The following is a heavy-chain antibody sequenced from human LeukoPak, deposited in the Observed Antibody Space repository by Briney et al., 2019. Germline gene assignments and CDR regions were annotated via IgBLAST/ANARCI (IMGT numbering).Heavy chain of an antibody. CDR3: ARDLGITFGGVIDYYYMDA. V-gene: IGHV1-18*01. D-gene: IGHD3-16*02. J-gene: IGHJ6*03. CDR2: ISAYNGNT. CDR1: GYTFTSYG. Sequence: ASVKVSCKASGYTFTSYGISWVRQAPGQGLEWMGWISAYNGNTNYAQKLQGRVTMTTDTSTSTAYMELRSLRSDDTAVYYCARDLGITFGGVIDYYYMDAWGKGTTATVSS.